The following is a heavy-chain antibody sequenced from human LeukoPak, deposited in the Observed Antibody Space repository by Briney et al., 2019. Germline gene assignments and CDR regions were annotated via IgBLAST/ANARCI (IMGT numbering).Heavy chain of an antibody. J-gene: IGHJ3*01. V-gene: IGHV3-23*01. CDR3: AKDWKDSGDFHAFDV. CDR2: ISTSGAST. CDR1: GFTFSRFA. D-gene: IGHD4-17*01. Sequence: PGGSLRLSCANSGFTFSRFAMSWVRQAPGKGLEWVSTISTSGASTYYADSVRGRFTISRDNSRNTLYLQMKSLGAEDTAVYYCAKDWKDSGDFHAFDVWGQGTMVTVSS.